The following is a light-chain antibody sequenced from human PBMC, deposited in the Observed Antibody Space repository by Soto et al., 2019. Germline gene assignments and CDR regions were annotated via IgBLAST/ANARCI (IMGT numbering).Light chain of an antibody. V-gene: IGLV4-69*02. Sequence: QSVLTQSPSASASLGASVKLTCTLSSGHSSYAIAWHQQHPEKGPRYLMKVNSDGSHSKGDGIPDRFSGSSSGAERYLTISSLQSEDEADYYCQTWGTGIRVFGGGTKL. J-gene: IGLJ3*02. CDR2: VNSDGSH. CDR3: QTWGTGIRV. CDR1: SGHSSYA.